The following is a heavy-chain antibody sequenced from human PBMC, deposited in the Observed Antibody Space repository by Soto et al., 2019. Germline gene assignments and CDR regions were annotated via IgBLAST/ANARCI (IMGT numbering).Heavy chain of an antibody. CDR1: GYTFTSYD. J-gene: IGHJ3*02. V-gene: IGHV1-8*01. CDR2: MNPNSGNT. Sequence: ASVKVSCKSSGYTFTSYDINWVRQATGQGLEWMGWMNPNSGNTGYAQKFQGRVTMTRNTSISTAYMQLSSLRSEDTAVYYCARNFLLLWFGEPAFDIWGQGTMVTVSS. D-gene: IGHD3-10*01. CDR3: ARNFLLLWFGEPAFDI.